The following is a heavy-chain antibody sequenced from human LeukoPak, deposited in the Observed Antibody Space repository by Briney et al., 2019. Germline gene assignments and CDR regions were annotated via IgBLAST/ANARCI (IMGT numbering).Heavy chain of an antibody. Sequence: SETLSLTCAVYGGSFSGYYWSWIRQPPGKGLEWIGEINHSGSTNYNPSLKSRVTISVDTSKNQFSLKLSSVTAADTAVYYCARGSYYDFWSGYDDPYYYYYMDVWGKGTTVTVSS. V-gene: IGHV4-34*01. CDR1: GGSFSGYY. CDR3: ARGSYYDFWSGYDDPYYYYYMDV. J-gene: IGHJ6*03. D-gene: IGHD3-3*01. CDR2: INHSGST.